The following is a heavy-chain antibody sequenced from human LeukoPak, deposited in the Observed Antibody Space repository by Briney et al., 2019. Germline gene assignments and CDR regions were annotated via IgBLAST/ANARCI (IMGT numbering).Heavy chain of an antibody. CDR1: GFSFSDAW. CDR2: IKTKVDDETV. Sequence: GGSLRLSCAASGFSFSDAWMSWVRQTPGKGPEWLGRIKTKVDDETVHYAKAVKGRFIISRDDSKSIAYLQMNSLKTEDTAVYYCVRHDGMVLPVWGQGTLVTVSS. D-gene: IGHD3-3*01. CDR3: VRHDGMVLPV. V-gene: IGHV3-15*01. J-gene: IGHJ4*02.